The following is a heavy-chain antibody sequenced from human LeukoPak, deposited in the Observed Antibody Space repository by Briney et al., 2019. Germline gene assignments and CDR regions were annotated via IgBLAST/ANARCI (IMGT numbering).Heavy chain of an antibody. CDR1: GGSFSGYY. J-gene: IGHJ4*02. D-gene: IGHD2-2*02. CDR2: INHSGST. CDR3: ARAGYYTKYYFDY. V-gene: IGHV4-34*01. Sequence: SETLSLTCAVYGGSFSGYYWSWIRQPPGKGLEWIGEINHSGSTNYNPSLKSRVTISVDTSKNQFSLKLSSVTAADTAVYYCARAGYYTKYYFDYWGQGTLVTVSS.